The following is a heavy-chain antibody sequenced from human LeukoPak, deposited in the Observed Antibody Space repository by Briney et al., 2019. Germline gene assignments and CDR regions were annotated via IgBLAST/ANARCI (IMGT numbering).Heavy chain of an antibody. Sequence: GGSLRLSCAASGFTFSDYYMSWIRQAPGKGLEWVSAISGSGGSTYYADSVKGRFTISRDNSKNTLYLQMNSLRAEDTAVYYCAKPFPSPYYYDSSGYRGGFDYWGQGTLVTVSS. CDR1: GFTFSDYY. D-gene: IGHD3-22*01. V-gene: IGHV3-23*01. CDR2: ISGSGGST. J-gene: IGHJ4*02. CDR3: AKPFPSPYYYDSSGYRGGFDY.